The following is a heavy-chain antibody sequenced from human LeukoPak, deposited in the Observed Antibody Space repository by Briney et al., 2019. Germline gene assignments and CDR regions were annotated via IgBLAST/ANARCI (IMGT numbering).Heavy chain of an antibody. J-gene: IGHJ4*02. CDR3: ARPDSSSAFDY. CDR2: IYPGDSDT. Sequence: GESLKISCKGSGYRFTSYWIGWVRQILGKGLEWMGIIYPGDSDTRYSPSFQGQVTISADKSISTAYLQWSSLKASDTAMYYCARPDSSSAFDYWGQGTLVTVSS. CDR1: GYRFTSYW. D-gene: IGHD6-13*01. V-gene: IGHV5-51*01.